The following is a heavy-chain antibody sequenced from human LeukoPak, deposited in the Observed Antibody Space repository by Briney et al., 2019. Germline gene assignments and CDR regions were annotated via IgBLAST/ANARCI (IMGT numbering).Heavy chain of an antibody. V-gene: IGHV4-59*06. Sequence: SETLSLTCAVYGGSFSGYYWSWIRQPPGKGLEWIGYIYYSGSTYYNPSLKSRVTISVDTSKNQFSLKLSSVTAADTAVYYCAAMVRTFDYWGQGTLVTVSS. D-gene: IGHD3-10*01. CDR3: AAMVRTFDY. CDR2: IYYSGST. J-gene: IGHJ4*02. CDR1: GGSFSGYY.